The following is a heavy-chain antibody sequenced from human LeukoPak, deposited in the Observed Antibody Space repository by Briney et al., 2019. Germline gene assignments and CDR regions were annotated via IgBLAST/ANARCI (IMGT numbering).Heavy chain of an antibody. CDR1: GGSISSYY. CDR2: IHYSGST. Sequence: SETLSLTCTVSGGSISSYYWSWIRQPPGKGLEWIGYIHYSGSTNYNPSLKSRVTISVDTSKNQFSLKLSSVTAADTAVYYCARARAGIAVAGTSYYYYGMDVWGQGTTVTVSS. D-gene: IGHD6-19*01. V-gene: IGHV4-59*01. CDR3: ARARAGIAVAGTSYYYYGMDV. J-gene: IGHJ6*02.